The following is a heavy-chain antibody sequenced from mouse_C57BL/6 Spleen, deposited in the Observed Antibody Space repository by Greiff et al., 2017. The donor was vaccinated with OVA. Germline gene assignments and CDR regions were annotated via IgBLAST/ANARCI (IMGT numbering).Heavy chain of an antibody. V-gene: IGHV3-8*01. J-gene: IGHJ1*03. Sequence: EVHLVESGPGLAKPSQTLSLTCSVTGYSITSDYWNWIRKFPGNKLEYMGYISYSGSTYYNPSLKSRISITRDTSKNQYYLQLNSVTTEDTATYYCARDYGNSHWYFDVWGTGTTVTVSS. CDR2: ISYSGST. CDR1: GYSITSDY. CDR3: ARDYGNSHWYFDV. D-gene: IGHD2-1*01.